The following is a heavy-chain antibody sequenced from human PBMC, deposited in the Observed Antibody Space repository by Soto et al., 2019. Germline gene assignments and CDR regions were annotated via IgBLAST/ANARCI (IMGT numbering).Heavy chain of an antibody. CDR3: ARDVNKYYYDSSGYYYPNFDY. CDR2: IIPIFGTA. V-gene: IGHV1-69*13. J-gene: IGHJ4*02. D-gene: IGHD3-22*01. CDR1: GGTFSSYA. Sequence: VASVKVSCKASGGTFSSYAISWVRQAPGQGLEWMGGIIPIFGTANYAQKFQDRVTITADESTSTAYMELSSLRSEATAVYYCARDVNKYYYDSSGYYYPNFDYWGQGTLVTVSS.